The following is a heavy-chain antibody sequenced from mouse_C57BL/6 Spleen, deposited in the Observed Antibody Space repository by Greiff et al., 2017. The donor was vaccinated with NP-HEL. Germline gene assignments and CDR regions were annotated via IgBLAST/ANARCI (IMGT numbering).Heavy chain of an antibody. Sequence: QVQLQQPGAELVKPGASVKMSCKASGYTFTSYWITWVKQRPGQGLEWIGDIYPGSGSTNYNEKFKSKATLTVDTSSSTAYMQLSSLTSEDSAVYYCARGYYSNYYTWFAYWGQGTLVTVSA. CDR2: IYPGSGST. J-gene: IGHJ3*01. CDR3: ARGYYSNYYTWFAY. V-gene: IGHV1-55*01. D-gene: IGHD2-5*01. CDR1: GYTFTSYW.